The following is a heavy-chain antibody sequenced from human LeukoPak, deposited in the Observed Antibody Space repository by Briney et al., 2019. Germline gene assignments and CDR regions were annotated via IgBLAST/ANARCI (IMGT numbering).Heavy chain of an antibody. J-gene: IGHJ4*02. CDR2: IRQGGNDN. Sequence: GGSLRLSCVASGFTFDSYWMTWVRQVPGKGLEWVANIRQGGNDNYYAGSVEGRFTISRDNARNSLFLQMDSLRVEDTAVYYCARVGSWELQRVFDSWGQGTLVTVSS. D-gene: IGHD1-26*01. CDR3: ARVGSWELQRVFDS. CDR1: GFTFDSYW. V-gene: IGHV3-7*01.